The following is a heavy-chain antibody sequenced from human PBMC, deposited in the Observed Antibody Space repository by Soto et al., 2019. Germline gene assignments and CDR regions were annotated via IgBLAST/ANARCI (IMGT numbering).Heavy chain of an antibody. CDR1: GGSISSYY. Sequence: SETLSLTCTVSGGSISSYYWSWIRQPAGKGLEWIGRIYTSGSTNYNPSLKSRVTMSVDTSKNQFSLKLSSVTAADTAVYYCARGVSPDIVVVPAAAVGMDVWGQGTTVTVSS. CDR3: ARGVSPDIVVVPAAAVGMDV. CDR2: IYTSGST. V-gene: IGHV4-4*07. J-gene: IGHJ6*02. D-gene: IGHD2-2*01.